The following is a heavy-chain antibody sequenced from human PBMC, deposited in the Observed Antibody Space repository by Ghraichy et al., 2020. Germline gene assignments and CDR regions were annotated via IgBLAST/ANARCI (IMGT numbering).Heavy chain of an antibody. V-gene: IGHV2-70*11. CDR3: ARISYDSSGYSAGAFDY. D-gene: IGHD3-22*01. J-gene: IGHJ4*02. CDR2: IDWDDDK. Sequence: SGPTLVKPTQTLTLTCTFSGFSLSTSGMCVSWIRQPPGKALEWLARIDWDDDKYYSTSLKTRLTISKDTSKNQVVLTMTNMDPVDTATYYCARISYDSSGYSAGAFDYWGQGTLVTVSS. CDR1: GFSLSTSGMC.